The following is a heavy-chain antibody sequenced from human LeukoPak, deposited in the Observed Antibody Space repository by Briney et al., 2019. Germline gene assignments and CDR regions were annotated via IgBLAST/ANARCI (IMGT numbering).Heavy chain of an antibody. CDR3: AGAYCGGDCYSGRAFDI. V-gene: IGHV4-59*08. J-gene: IGHJ3*02. Sequence: SETLSLTCTVSDDSITIYYWSWIRQPPGKGLERIGYIDHTGITNYNPSLNSRVTISRDTSKNHFSLELSSVTAADTAVYYCAGAYCGGDCYSGRAFDIWGQGTMVTVSS. D-gene: IGHD2-21*02. CDR2: IDHTGIT. CDR1: DDSITIYY.